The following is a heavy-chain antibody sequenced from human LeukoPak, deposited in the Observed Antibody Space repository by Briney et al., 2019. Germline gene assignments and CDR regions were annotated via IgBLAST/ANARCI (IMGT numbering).Heavy chain of an antibody. CDR2: INPSGGST. V-gene: IGHV1-46*01. CDR1: GYTFTSYY. D-gene: IGHD3-22*01. Sequence: VASVKVSCKASGYTFTSYYMHWVRQAPGQGLEWMGIINPSGGSTSYAQKFQGRVTMTRDMSTSTVYMELSSLRSEDTAVYYCARGGVLPDSSGYYYLISDYYFDYWGQGTRVTVSP. J-gene: IGHJ4*02. CDR3: ARGGVLPDSSGYYYLISDYYFDY.